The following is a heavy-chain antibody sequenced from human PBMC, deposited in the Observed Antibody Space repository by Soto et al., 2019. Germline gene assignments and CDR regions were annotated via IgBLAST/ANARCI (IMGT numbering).Heavy chain of an antibody. CDR1: GECVRSYY. Sequence: SGRLSLTCAACGECVRSYYGTGLRQPPGKGLEWIGEINHSGSTNYNPSLRSRVSISLDMSKIQFSLKLSSVAAADTAVYRCARGRLFQYIWGTYHYTFDYWGQGTLVTVS. CDR3: ARGRLFQYIWGTYHYTFDY. CDR2: INHSGST. V-gene: IGHV4-34*01. J-gene: IGHJ4*02. D-gene: IGHD3-16*02.